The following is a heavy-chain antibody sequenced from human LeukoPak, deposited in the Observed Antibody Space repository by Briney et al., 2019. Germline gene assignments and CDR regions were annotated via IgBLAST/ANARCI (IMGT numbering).Heavy chain of an antibody. CDR3: ARLRVVAAPDY. D-gene: IGHD2-15*01. J-gene: IGHJ4*02. CDR1: GGSISSSSYY. Sequence: SETLSLTCTVSGGSISSSSYYWGWIRQPPGKGLEWIGSIYYSGSTYYNPSLKSRVTISVDTSKNQFSLKLSSVTAADTAVYYCARLRVVAAPDYWGQGTLATVSS. CDR2: IYYSGST. V-gene: IGHV4-39*01.